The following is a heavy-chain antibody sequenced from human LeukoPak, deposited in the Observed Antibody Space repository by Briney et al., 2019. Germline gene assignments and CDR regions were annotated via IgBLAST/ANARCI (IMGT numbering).Heavy chain of an antibody. J-gene: IGHJ4*02. CDR3: AVAPGDY. D-gene: IGHD2-21*01. CDR2: INPNTGDT. Sequence: ASVKVSCKASGYTFTGYYMHWVRQAPGQGLEWMGWINPNTGDTNYAQKFQGRVTMTRDTSITTVYMEISKLTSDDTALFYCAVAPGDYWGQGTLVTVSS. CDR1: GYTFTGYY. V-gene: IGHV1-2*02.